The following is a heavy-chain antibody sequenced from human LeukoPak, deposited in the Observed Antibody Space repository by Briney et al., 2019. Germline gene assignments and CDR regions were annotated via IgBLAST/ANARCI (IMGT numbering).Heavy chain of an antibody. Sequence: PGGSLRLSCAASGFTFSSYWMSWVRQAPGKGLEWVANIKQDGSEKYYVDSVKGRFTISRDNAKNSLYLQMNSLRAEDTAVYYCASQYLHYYGYYRGYFDYWGQGTLVTVSS. CDR3: ASQYLHYYGYYRGYFDY. D-gene: IGHD3-10*01. V-gene: IGHV3-7*01. CDR2: IKQDGSEK. CDR1: GFTFSSYW. J-gene: IGHJ4*02.